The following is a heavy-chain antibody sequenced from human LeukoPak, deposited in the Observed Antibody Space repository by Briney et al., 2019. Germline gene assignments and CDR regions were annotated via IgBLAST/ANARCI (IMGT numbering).Heavy chain of an antibody. D-gene: IGHD6-13*01. CDR2: MNPNSGNT. J-gene: IGHJ6*02. CDR1: GYTFTSYD. Sequence: ASVKVSCKASGYTFTSYDINWVRQATGQGLEWMGWMNPNSGNTGYAQKFQGRVTMTRNTSISTAYMELSSLRSEDTAVYYCARSVSSWSLYYYYGMDVWGQGTTVTVSS. V-gene: IGHV1-8*01. CDR3: ARSVSSWSLYYYYGMDV.